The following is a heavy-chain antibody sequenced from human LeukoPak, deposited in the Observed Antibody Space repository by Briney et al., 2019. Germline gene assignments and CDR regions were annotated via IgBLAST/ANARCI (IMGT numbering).Heavy chain of an antibody. CDR1: AGSISSGGYY. J-gene: IGHJ4*02. V-gene: IGHV4-31*03. CDR3: ASSSGYPYYFDY. Sequence: SQTLSLTCTVSAGSISSGGYYWSWIRQHPGKGLEWIGYIYSSGSTYYNPSLKSRVTISVDTSKNQFSLKLSSVTAADTAVYYCASSSGYPYYFDYWGQGTLVTVSS. CDR2: IYSSGST. D-gene: IGHD3-22*01.